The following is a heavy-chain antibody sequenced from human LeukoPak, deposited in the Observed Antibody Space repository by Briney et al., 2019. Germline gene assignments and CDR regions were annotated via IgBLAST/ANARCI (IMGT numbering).Heavy chain of an antibody. J-gene: IGHJ4*02. CDR2: ISSNGGST. D-gene: IGHD3-10*01. CDR3: VSPSYGSGSYELDY. V-gene: IGHV3-64D*06. CDR1: GFTFSSYW. Sequence: GGSLRLSCAASGFTFSSYWMSWVRQAPGKGLEYVSSISSNGGSTYYADSVKGRFTISRDNSKNTLYLQMSSLRAEDTAVYYCVSPSYGSGSYELDYWGQGTLVTVSS.